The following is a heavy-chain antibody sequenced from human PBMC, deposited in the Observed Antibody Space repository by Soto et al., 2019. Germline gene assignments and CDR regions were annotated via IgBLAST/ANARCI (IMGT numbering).Heavy chain of an antibody. CDR1: GGSISSYY. CDR2: IYYSGST. V-gene: IGHV4-59*01. Sequence: SETLSLTCTVSGGSISSYYWSWIRQPPGKGLEWIGYIYYSGSTNYNPSLKSRVTISVDTSKNQFSLKLSSVTAADTAVYYCARARIMIPLGWFDPWGQGTLVTASS. J-gene: IGHJ5*02. D-gene: IGHD3-16*01. CDR3: ARARIMIPLGWFDP.